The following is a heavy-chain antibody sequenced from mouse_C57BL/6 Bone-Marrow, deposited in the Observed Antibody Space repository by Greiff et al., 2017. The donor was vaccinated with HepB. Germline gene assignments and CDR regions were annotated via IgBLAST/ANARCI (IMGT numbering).Heavy chain of an antibody. CDR3: ASAYYSKGFAC. Sequence: VQLKESGPGLVKPSQSLSLTCSVTGYSITSGYYWNWIRQFPGNKLEWMGYISYDGSNNYNPSLKNRISITRDTSKNQFFLKLNSVTTEDTTTYYCASAYYSKGFACWGQGTLVTVSA. D-gene: IGHD2-5*01. CDR2: ISYDGSN. J-gene: IGHJ3*01. CDR1: GYSITSGYY. V-gene: IGHV3-6*01.